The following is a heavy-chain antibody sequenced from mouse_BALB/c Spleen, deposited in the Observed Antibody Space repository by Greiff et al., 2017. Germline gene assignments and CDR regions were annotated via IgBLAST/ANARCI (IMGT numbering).Heavy chain of an antibody. CDR3: ARDYRYDGFAY. J-gene: IGHJ3*01. CDR1: GYTFSSYW. V-gene: IGHV1-9*01. CDR2: ILPGSGST. D-gene: IGHD2-14*01. Sequence: QVQLKESGAELMKPGASVKISCKATGYTFSSYWIEWVKQRPGHGLEWIGEILPGSGSTNYNEKFKGKATFTADTSSNTAYMQLSSLTSEDSAVYYCARDYRYDGFAYWGQGTLVTVSA.